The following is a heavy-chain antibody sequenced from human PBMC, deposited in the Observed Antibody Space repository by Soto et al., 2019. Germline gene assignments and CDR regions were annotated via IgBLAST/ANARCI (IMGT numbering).Heavy chain of an antibody. V-gene: IGHV4-59*01. CDR1: GGSISSYY. CDR2: IYYSGST. J-gene: IGHJ4*02. CDR3: ARGGSGWYLSSFDY. D-gene: IGHD6-19*01. Sequence: PSETLSLTCTVSGGSISSYYWSWIRQPPGKGLEWIGYIYYSGSTNYNPSLKSRVTISVDTSKNQFSLKLSSVTAADTAVYYCARGGSGWYLSSFDYWGQGTLVTVSS.